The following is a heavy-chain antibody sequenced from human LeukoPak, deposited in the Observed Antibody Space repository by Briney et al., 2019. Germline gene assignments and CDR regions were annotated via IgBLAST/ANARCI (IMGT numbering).Heavy chain of an antibody. V-gene: IGHV1-69*01. D-gene: IGHD4-17*01. J-gene: IGHJ4*02. CDR3: ARTFYGDYVHFDY. Sequence: KISCKGSGYSFTSYWIGWVRQAPGQGLEWMGGIIPIFGTANYAQKFQGRVTITADESTSTAYMELSSLRSEDTAVYYCARTFYGDYVHFDYWGQGTLVTVSS. CDR1: GYSFTSYW. CDR2: IIPIFGTA.